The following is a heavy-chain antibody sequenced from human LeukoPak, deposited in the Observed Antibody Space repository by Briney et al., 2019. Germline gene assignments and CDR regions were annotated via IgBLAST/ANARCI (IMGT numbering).Heavy chain of an antibody. Sequence: ASVKVSCKASGGTFTSYDINWVRQATGQGLEWMGWMNPNSGNTGYAQKFQGRVTMTRNTSISTAYMELSSLRSEDTAVYYCARGRIAARGRWFDPWGQGTLVTVSS. CDR2: MNPNSGNT. CDR3: ARGRIAARGRWFDP. D-gene: IGHD6-6*01. CDR1: GGTFTSYD. J-gene: IGHJ5*02. V-gene: IGHV1-8*01.